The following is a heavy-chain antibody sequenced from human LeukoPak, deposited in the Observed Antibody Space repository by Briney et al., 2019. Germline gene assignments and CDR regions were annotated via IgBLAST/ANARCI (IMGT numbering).Heavy chain of an antibody. J-gene: IGHJ4*02. Sequence: SETLSLTCAVYGGSFSGYYWSWIRQPPGKGLEWIGEINHSGSTNYNPSLKSRVTISVDTSKNQFSLKLSSVTAADTAVYYCVREEVTSAGPCWGQGTLVTVSS. CDR3: VREEVTSAGPC. CDR1: GGSFSGYY. D-gene: IGHD2-2*01. CDR2: INHSGST. V-gene: IGHV4-34*01.